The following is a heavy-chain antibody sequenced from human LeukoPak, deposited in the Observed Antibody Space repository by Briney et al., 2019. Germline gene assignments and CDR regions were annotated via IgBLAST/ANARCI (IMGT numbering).Heavy chain of an antibody. CDR2: IYYSGST. J-gene: IGHJ3*02. CDR1: GGSISSSSYY. Sequence: RPSETLSLTCTVSGGSISSSSYYWGWIRQPPGKGLEWIGSIYYSGSTYYNPSLKSRVTISVDTSKNQFSLKLSSVTAADTAVYYCAREGDSSGYYYRRSGVNAFDIWGQGTMVTVSS. V-gene: IGHV4-39*07. CDR3: AREGDSSGYYYRRSGVNAFDI. D-gene: IGHD3-22*01.